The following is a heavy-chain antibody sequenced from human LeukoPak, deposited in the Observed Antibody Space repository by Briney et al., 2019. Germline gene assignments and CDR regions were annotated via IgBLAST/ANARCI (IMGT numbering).Heavy chain of an antibody. Sequence: ASVKVSCKASGYTFTSYDINWVRQATGQGLEWMGWMNPNSGNTGYAQKFQGRVTMTRNTSISTAYMELSSLRSEDTAVYYCARVFCSSTSCYVWFDPWGQGTLVTASS. CDR1: GYTFTSYD. J-gene: IGHJ5*02. V-gene: IGHV1-8*01. D-gene: IGHD2-2*01. CDR3: ARVFCSSTSCYVWFDP. CDR2: MNPNSGNT.